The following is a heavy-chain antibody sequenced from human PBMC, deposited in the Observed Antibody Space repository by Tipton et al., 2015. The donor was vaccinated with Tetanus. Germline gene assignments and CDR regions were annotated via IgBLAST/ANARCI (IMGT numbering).Heavy chain of an antibody. Sequence: TLSLTCTVSGGSISSSSYYWGWIRQPPGKGLEWIGSIYYSGSTYYNPSLKSRATISVDTPKNQISLRLTSVASADTAVYYCARHSSWFDPWGQGTLVTVSS. CDR2: IYYSGST. D-gene: IGHD2/OR15-2a*01. CDR1: GGSISSSSYY. J-gene: IGHJ5*02. V-gene: IGHV4-39*01. CDR3: ARHSSWFDP.